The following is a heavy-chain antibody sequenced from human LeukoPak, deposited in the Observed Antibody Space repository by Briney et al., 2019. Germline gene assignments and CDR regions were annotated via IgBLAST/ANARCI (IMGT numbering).Heavy chain of an antibody. CDR3: AALGDGRIFDN. D-gene: IGHD1-26*01. V-gene: IGHV4-39*07. J-gene: IGHJ4*02. Sequence: SGTLSLTCPVSGDSVSRANYYWGCVRQPPGKGLEWIGSIYYRGSAFYNPSRKSRVPLSVDTSKTQFSLNRRSVTAADTAIYSCAALGDGRIFDNWGQGALVTVSS. CDR1: GDSVSRANYY. CDR2: IYYRGSA.